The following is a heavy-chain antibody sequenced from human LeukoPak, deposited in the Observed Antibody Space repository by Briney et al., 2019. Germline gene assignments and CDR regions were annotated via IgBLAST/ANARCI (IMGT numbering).Heavy chain of an antibody. V-gene: IGHV4-39*07. J-gene: IGHJ6*02. Sequence: SETLSLTCTVSGGSISSSSYYWGWIRQPPGKGLEWIGSIYYSGSTYYNPSLKSRVTISVDTSKNQFSLKLSSVTAADTAVYYCARRAYYDRYGMDVWGQGTTVTVSS. CDR2: IYYSGST. CDR1: GGSISSSSYY. D-gene: IGHD3-22*01. CDR3: ARRAYYDRYGMDV.